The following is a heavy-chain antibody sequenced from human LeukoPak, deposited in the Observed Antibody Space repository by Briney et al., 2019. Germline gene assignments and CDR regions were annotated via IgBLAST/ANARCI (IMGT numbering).Heavy chain of an antibody. J-gene: IGHJ6*03. CDR1: GYTFTSYH. CDR2: INPSGGTT. V-gene: IGHV1-46*01. CDR3: ARLYSGSYYAWFGYYYYMDV. Sequence: GASVKVSCKASGYTFTSYHMHWVRQAPGQGLEWMGIINPSGGTTNYTQKFRGRVTMTRDMSTSTVYMELSSLRSEDTAVYYCARLYSGSYYAWFGYYYYMDVWGKGTTVTVSS. D-gene: IGHD1-26*01.